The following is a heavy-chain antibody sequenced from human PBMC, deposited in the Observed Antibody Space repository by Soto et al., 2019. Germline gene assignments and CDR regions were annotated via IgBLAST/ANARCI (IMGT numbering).Heavy chain of an antibody. Sequence: QVQLQESGPGLVKPSQTLSLTCTVSGGSISSCDYYWSWIRQPPGQGLEWIGYISYSGSTYYNPSLKRWVNISVDTSKNQFTLKLCSVPAADTAVYYCARDRQMPWFGSLDDYYYGMDVWGQGTTVTVSS. V-gene: IGHV4-30-4*01. J-gene: IGHJ6*02. CDR3: ARDRQMPWFGSLDDYYYGMDV. CDR1: GGSISSCDYY. D-gene: IGHD3-10*01. CDR2: ISYSGST.